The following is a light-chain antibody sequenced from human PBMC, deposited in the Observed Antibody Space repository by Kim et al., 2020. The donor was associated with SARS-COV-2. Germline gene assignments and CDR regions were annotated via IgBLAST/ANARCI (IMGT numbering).Light chain of an antibody. Sequence: QSVLTQPPSVSEAPRQRVTISCSGSSSNIGNNDVSWYQQLPGKAPILLIYYDDLLPSGVSDRFSGSKSGTSASLAISGLQSGDEADYYCATWDDSLNGLVFGGGTQLTV. CDR3: ATWDDSLNGLV. CDR2: YDD. CDR1: SSNIGNND. J-gene: IGLJ2*01. V-gene: IGLV1-36*01.